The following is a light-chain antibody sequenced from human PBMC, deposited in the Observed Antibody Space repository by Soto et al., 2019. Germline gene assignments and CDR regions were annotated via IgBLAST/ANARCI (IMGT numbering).Light chain of an antibody. CDR2: LGS. Sequence: DIVMTQSPLSLPVTPGEPASIPCRSSQSLLHSNGYNYLDWYLQKPGQSPQLLIYLGSNRASGVPDRFSGSGSGTDFTLKISRVEAEDVGVYYCMQPLQSWTFGQGTKVDIK. CDR3: MQPLQSWT. J-gene: IGKJ1*01. CDR1: QSLLHSNGYNY. V-gene: IGKV2-28*01.